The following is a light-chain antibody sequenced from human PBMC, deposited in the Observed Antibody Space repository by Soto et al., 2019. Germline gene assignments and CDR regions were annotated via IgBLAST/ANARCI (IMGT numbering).Light chain of an antibody. CDR2: GAS. Sequence: EIEMTQSPATLSVSPGERATLSCRASQSVNTNLAWYQQKPGQAPRLLIYGASTRAPGIPARFSGSGSGTEFTLTVSSLQSEDFAVYYCQQTYSTSPVTFGPGTTVDVK. J-gene: IGKJ3*01. V-gene: IGKV3-15*01. CDR3: QQTYSTSPVT. CDR1: QSVNTN.